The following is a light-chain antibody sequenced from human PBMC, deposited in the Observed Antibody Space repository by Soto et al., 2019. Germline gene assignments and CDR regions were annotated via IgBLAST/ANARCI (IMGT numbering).Light chain of an antibody. CDR3: SSYTTNSTAV. CDR1: SSDVGGYNY. Sequence: QSVLTQPASVSGSPGQSITISCTGTSSDVGGYNYVSWYQQHPGKAPKLMIYDVSYRPSGVSNRFSGSKSGNTASLTISGLQAEDEADYYCSSYTTNSTAVFGGGTKVTVL. V-gene: IGLV2-14*01. CDR2: DVS. J-gene: IGLJ2*01.